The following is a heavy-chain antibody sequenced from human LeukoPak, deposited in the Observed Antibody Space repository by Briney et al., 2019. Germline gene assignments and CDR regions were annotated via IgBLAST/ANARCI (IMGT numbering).Heavy chain of an antibody. J-gene: IGHJ2*01. Sequence: ASVKVSCKASGYTFTGYYMHWVRQAPGQGLEWMGWINPNSGGTNYAQKFQGRVTMARDTSISTAYMELSRLRSDDTAVYYCARPERKSGSYKGYFDLWGRGTLVTVSS. CDR2: INPNSGGT. D-gene: IGHD1-26*01. CDR3: ARPERKSGSYKGYFDL. CDR1: GYTFTGYY. V-gene: IGHV1-2*02.